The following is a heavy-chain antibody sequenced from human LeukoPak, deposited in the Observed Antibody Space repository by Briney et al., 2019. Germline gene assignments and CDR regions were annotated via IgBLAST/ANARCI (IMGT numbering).Heavy chain of an antibody. CDR3: AREKVATRGFYDSRGYYFDY. V-gene: IGHV3-11*01. Sequence: GGSLRLSCAASGFTFSDYYMSWIRQAPGKGLEWVSYISSSGSTIYYADSVKGRFTISRDNAKNSLYLQMNSLRAEDTAVYYCAREKVATRGFYDSRGYYFDYWGQGTLVTVSS. CDR2: ISSSGSTI. D-gene: IGHD3-22*01. CDR1: GFTFSDYY. J-gene: IGHJ4*02.